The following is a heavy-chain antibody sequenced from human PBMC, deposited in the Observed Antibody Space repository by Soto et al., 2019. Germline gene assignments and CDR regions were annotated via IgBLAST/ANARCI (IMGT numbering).Heavy chain of an antibody. V-gene: IGHV3-74*01. Sequence: GGSLRLSCAASGFTISGHWMHWVRRAPGKGLVWVSRINSDGSSTAYADSVKGRFTISRDNAQNTLYLQMSSLRGGDTAVYYCARESAALPPSSIMDVWGQGTSVTVSS. J-gene: IGHJ6*02. CDR3: ARESAALPPSSIMDV. D-gene: IGHD2-2*01. CDR2: INSDGSST. CDR1: GFTISGHW.